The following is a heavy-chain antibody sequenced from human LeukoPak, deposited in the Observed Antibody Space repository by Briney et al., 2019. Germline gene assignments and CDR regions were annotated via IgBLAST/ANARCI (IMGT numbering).Heavy chain of an antibody. J-gene: IGHJ4*02. CDR2: ISAYNGNT. Sequence: ASVEVSCKASGGTFSSYAISWVRQAPGQGLEWMGWISAYNGNTKYAQKLQGRVTMTTDTSTSTAYMELRSLRSDDTAVYYCARDLGSGQWNLDYWGQGTLVTVSS. V-gene: IGHV1-18*01. D-gene: IGHD6-19*01. CDR3: ARDLGSGQWNLDY. CDR1: GGTFSSYA.